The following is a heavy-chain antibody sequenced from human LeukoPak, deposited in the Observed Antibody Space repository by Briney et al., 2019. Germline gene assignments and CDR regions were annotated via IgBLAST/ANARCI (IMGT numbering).Heavy chain of an antibody. CDR1: GITFSSYW. Sequence: GSLRTSCAASGITFSSYWVPWGRPAPGKGVVWVSRINSDGSSTSYADSVKGRFTISRDNAKNTLYLQMNSLRAEDTAVYYCATQESGFDYWGQGTLVTVSS. J-gene: IGHJ4*02. CDR3: ATQESGFDY. V-gene: IGHV3-74*01. D-gene: IGHD3-10*01. CDR2: INSDGSST.